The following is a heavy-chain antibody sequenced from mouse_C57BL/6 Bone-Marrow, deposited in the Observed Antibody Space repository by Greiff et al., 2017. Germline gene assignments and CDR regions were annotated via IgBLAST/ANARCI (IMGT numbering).Heavy chain of an antibody. CDR1: GFTFSDYG. CDR2: ISSGSSTI. J-gene: IGHJ4*01. Sequence: EVHLVESGGGLVKPGGSLKLSCAASGFTFSDYGMHWVRQAPEKGLEWVAYISSGSSTIYYADTVKGRFTISRDNAKNTLFLQMTSLRSEDTAMYYCARDSSGYYYAMDYWGQGTSVTVSS. CDR3: ARDSSGYYYAMDY. V-gene: IGHV5-17*01. D-gene: IGHD3-2*02.